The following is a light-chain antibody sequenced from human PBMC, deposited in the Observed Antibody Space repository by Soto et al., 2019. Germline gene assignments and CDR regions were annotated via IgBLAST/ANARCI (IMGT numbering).Light chain of an antibody. V-gene: IGKV1-39*01. Sequence: DIQMTQSPSSLSASVGDRVTITCRASQSISSNLNWYQQKPGKAPKLLIYAASNLQSGVPSTFSGSGSGTDFTLTISSLQPEDFATYYRQQSHSIPWTFGQGTKVEIK. J-gene: IGKJ1*01. CDR1: QSISSN. CDR2: AAS. CDR3: QQSHSIPWT.